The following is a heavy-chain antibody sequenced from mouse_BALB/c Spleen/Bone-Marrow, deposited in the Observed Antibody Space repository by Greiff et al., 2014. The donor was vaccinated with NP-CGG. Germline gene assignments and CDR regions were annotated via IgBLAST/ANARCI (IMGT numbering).Heavy chain of an antibody. CDR2: IWAGGST. CDR3: ASTGAGAMDY. CDR1: GFSLTNYG. Sequence: VMLVESGPGLVAPSQSPSITCTVSGFSLTNYGIHWVRQPPGKGLEWLGVIWAGGSTNCNSALMSRLSITKDNSKSQVFLKMNSLQTDDTAMYYCASTGAGAMDYWGQGTSVTVSS. V-gene: IGHV2-9*02. J-gene: IGHJ4*01. D-gene: IGHD4-1*02.